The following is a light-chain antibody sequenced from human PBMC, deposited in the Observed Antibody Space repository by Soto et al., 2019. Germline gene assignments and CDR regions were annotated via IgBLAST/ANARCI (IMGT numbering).Light chain of an antibody. J-gene: IGKJ2*01. CDR3: QQYNSPPYT. Sequence: EVVLTQSPGTLSLSPGERVTLSCRASQSVASSYLAWYQQKPGRAPRLLFYSASSRATGIPDRFSGSGSGTDFTLTISRLEPEDFAVYYCQQYNSPPYTFGQGTKLEIK. V-gene: IGKV3-20*01. CDR1: QSVASSY. CDR2: SAS.